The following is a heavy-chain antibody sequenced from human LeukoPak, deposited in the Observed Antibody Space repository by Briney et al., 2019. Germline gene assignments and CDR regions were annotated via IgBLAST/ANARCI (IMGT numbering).Heavy chain of an antibody. CDR3: ARGRPRGLYTSNWTEYLHY. V-gene: IGHV4-34*01. CDR1: GGSLSGCY. J-gene: IGHJ1*01. Sequence: PSETLSLTCAVYGGSLSGCYWSWIRQSPGKGLEWIGEISHSGSTHYDSSLKSRVTISVDTSTNQFSLKLSSVTAADTAIYYCARGRPRGLYTSNWTEYLHYWGQGTLVTVSS. CDR2: ISHSGST. D-gene: IGHD6-13*01.